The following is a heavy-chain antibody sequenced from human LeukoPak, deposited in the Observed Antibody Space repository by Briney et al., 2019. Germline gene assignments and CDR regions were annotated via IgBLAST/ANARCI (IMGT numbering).Heavy chain of an antibody. CDR2: IYDSGST. CDR1: GGSLSNYC. D-gene: IGHD3-16*01. J-gene: IGHJ4*02. Sequence: SETLSLTCTVSGGSLSNYCWSWIRQPPGKGLEWIGHIYDSGSTTYNPSLKSRVTMSVDTTKNQFSLRLSSVTAADTAVYYCARGRIGGPKAPFDYWGQGTLVTVSS. CDR3: ARGRIGGPKAPFDY. V-gene: IGHV4-59*01.